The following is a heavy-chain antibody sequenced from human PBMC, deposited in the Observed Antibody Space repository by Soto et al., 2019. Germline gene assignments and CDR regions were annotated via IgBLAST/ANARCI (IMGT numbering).Heavy chain of an antibody. Sequence: GGSLRLSCTASGFTFGDYAMSWFRQAPGKGLEWVGFIRSKAYGGTTEYAASVKGRFTISRDDSKSIAYLQMNSLKTEDTAVYYCTRDYFSYYYDSSGYPTTYYYYGMDGWGQGTTVTVSS. CDR3: TRDYFSYYYDSSGYPTTYYYYGMDG. CDR1: GFTFGDYA. CDR2: IRSKAYGGTT. J-gene: IGHJ6*02. V-gene: IGHV3-49*03. D-gene: IGHD3-22*01.